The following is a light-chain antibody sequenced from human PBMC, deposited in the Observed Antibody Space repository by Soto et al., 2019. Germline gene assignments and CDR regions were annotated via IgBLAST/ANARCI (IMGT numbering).Light chain of an antibody. V-gene: IGKV3-20*01. CDR3: QHYGGSFI. CDR1: QSVSSSY. J-gene: IGKJ3*01. Sequence: EIVLTQSPCTLSLSPGERATLSCRASQSVSSSYLAWYQQKPGQAPRLLIYNTSSRATGIPDRFSGSGSGTDFTLSISRLEPEDFAVYYCQHYGGSFIFGPGTKVDIK. CDR2: NTS.